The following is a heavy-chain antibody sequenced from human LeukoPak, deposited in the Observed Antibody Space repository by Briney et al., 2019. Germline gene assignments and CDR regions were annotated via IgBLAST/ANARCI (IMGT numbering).Heavy chain of an antibody. CDR3: ARDLPYYDILTGYPQYYFDY. J-gene: IGHJ4*02. D-gene: IGHD3-9*01. V-gene: IGHV1-46*01. Sequence: ASVKVSCKASGYTFTSYYMHWVRQAPGQGLEWMGIINPSGGSTSYAQKFQGRVTMTRDTSTSTVYMELSSLRSEDTAVYSCARDLPYYDILTGYPQYYFDYWGQGTLVTVSS. CDR1: GYTFTSYY. CDR2: INPSGGST.